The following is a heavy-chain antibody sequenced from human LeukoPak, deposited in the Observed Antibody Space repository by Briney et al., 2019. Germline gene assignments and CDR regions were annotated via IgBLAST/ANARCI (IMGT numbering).Heavy chain of an antibody. V-gene: IGHV3-23*01. CDR2: ISGSGGTT. CDR1: GFTFSSYG. CDR3: ARDHNYAFDN. Sequence: PGGSLRLSCAASGFTFSSYGMSWVRQAPGKGLEWVSIISGSGGTTYYADSVKGRFTISADNARNSLYLQMNSLRVEDTAVYYCARDHNYAFDNWGQGTLVSVSS. D-gene: IGHD1-1*01. J-gene: IGHJ4*02.